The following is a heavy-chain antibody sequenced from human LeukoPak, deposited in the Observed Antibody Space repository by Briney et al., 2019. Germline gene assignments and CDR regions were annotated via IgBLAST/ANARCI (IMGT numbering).Heavy chain of an antibody. Sequence: SETLSLTCTVSGGSISSYYWSWIRQPLGKGLEWIGYIYYSGSTNYNPSLKSRVTISVDTSKNQFSLKLTSVTAADTAVYYCARLGIGVVPTAMLGDYYFDYWGQGTLVTVSS. V-gene: IGHV4-59*08. CDR1: GGSISSYY. D-gene: IGHD2-2*01. J-gene: IGHJ4*02. CDR3: ARLGIGVVPTAMLGDYYFDY. CDR2: IYYSGST.